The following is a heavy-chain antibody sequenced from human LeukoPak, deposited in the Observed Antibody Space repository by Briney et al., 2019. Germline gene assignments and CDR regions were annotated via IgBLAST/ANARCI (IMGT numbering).Heavy chain of an antibody. V-gene: IGHV3-74*01. CDR1: GFTLSSYW. Sequence: QPGGSLRLSCAASGFTLSSYWMHWVRQAPGKGLVWVSRINSDGSSTSYADSVKGRFTISRDNAKNTLYLQMNSLRAEDTAVYYCARDRYNYYYMDVWGKGTTVTVSS. J-gene: IGHJ6*03. CDR3: ARDRYNYYYMDV. CDR2: INSDGSST.